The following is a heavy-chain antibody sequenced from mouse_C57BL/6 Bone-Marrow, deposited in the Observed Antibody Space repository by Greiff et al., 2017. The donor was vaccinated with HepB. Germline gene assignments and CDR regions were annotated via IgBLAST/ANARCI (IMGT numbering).Heavy chain of an antibody. D-gene: IGHD1-1*01. CDR1: GFTFSSYA. Sequence: DVMLVESGEGLVKPGGSLKLSCAASGFTFSSYAMSWVRQTPEKRLEWVAYISSGGDYIYYADTVKGRFTISRDNARNTLYLQMSSLKSEDTAMYYCTRGGYYGTWFAYWGQGTLVTVSA. J-gene: IGHJ3*01. V-gene: IGHV5-9-1*02. CDR2: ISSGGDYI. CDR3: TRGGYYGTWFAY.